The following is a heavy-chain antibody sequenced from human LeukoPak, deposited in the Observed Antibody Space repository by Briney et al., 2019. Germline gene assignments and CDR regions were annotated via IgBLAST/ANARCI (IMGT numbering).Heavy chain of an antibody. V-gene: IGHV3-20*04. CDR3: VRHDFWSGVKGGDY. CDR2: INANGDST. Sequence: GGSLRLSCAASGFTFHNYGMSWVRQVPGKGLEWVSSINANGDSTAYADSVRGRFTISRDNAKISLYLQMNSLRVEDTAFYYCVRHDFWSGVKGGDYWGQGTLVTVSS. D-gene: IGHD3-3*01. J-gene: IGHJ4*02. CDR1: GFTFHNYG.